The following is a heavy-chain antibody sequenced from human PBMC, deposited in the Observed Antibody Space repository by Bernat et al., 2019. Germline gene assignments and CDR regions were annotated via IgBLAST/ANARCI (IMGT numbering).Heavy chain of an antibody. V-gene: IGHV3-15*07. J-gene: IGHJ4*02. CDR3: TTGRD. Sequence: EVQLVESGGGLVKPGGSLRLSCAASGFILSDAWMSWVRQAPGEGVEWVGRVRSKSDGGTTDYAAFVEGGFTISRDDSKNTLDLQMNSLKTEDTDVYYCTTGRDWGQGTLVIVSS. CDR1: GFILSDAW. CDR2: VRSKSDGGTT.